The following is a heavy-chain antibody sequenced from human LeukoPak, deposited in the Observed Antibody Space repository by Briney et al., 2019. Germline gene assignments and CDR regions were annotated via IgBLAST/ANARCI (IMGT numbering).Heavy chain of an antibody. J-gene: IGHJ4*02. CDR2: IYYSGST. D-gene: IGHD3-22*01. CDR3: ARGRDSSGYYWFYFDY. Sequence: SETLPLTCTVSGGSISSGGYSWSWIRQHPGKGLEWIGYIYYSGSTYYNPSLKSRVTISVDTSKNQFSLKLSSVTAADTAVYYCARGRDSSGYYWFYFDYWGQGTLVTVSS. CDR1: GGSISSGGYS. V-gene: IGHV4-31*03.